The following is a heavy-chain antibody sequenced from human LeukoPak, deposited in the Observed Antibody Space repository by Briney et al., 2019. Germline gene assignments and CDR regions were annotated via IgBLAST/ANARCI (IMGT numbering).Heavy chain of an antibody. Sequence: TGGSLRLSCAASGFTFSSYGMHWVRQAPGKGLEWVAFIRNDGSSEFYKDSVKGRFTISRDNSKNTLFLQMNSLRAEDTAVYYCAKGGDGYNYGSYFDYWGQGTLVTVSS. CDR1: GFTFSSYG. J-gene: IGHJ4*02. V-gene: IGHV3-30*02. D-gene: IGHD5-24*01. CDR3: AKGGDGYNYGSYFDY. CDR2: IRNDGSSE.